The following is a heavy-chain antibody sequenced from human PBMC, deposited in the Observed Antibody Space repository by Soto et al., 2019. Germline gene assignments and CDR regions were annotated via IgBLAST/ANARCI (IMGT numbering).Heavy chain of an antibody. J-gene: IGHJ3*01. D-gene: IGHD7-27*01. CDR2: ITSGGGGGT. V-gene: IGHV3-23*01. CDR1: GFTFSSNA. Sequence: EVQLLESGGGLVQPGGSLRLSCVASGFTFSSNAMSWVRQAPGKGLEWVSHITSGGGGGTYYADSVKGRFTISRDNAKNTLYMQMNSLRVEDTAVYYCGKGTWGAFDVWGHGTLVTVSS. CDR3: GKGTWGAFDV.